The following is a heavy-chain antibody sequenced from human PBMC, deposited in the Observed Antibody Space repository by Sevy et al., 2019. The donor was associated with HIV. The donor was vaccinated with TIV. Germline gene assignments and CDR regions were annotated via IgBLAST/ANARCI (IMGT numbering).Heavy chain of an antibody. Sequence: SETLSLTCTVSGGSISSSSYYWCWIRQPPGKGLEWIGSIYYSGSTYYNPSLKSRVTISVVTSKNQFSLKLSSVTAADMAVYYCARGIGGYDILTGYNAIRSPFDYWGQGTLVTVSS. CDR3: ARGIGGYDILTGYNAIRSPFDY. CDR2: IYYSGST. CDR1: GGSISSSSYY. V-gene: IGHV4-39*01. J-gene: IGHJ4*02. D-gene: IGHD3-9*01.